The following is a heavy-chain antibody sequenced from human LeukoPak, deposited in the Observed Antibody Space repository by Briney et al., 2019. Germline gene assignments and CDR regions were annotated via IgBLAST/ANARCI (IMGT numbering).Heavy chain of an antibody. CDR2: ISYDGSNT. CDR1: GFTFNAYG. J-gene: IGHJ4*02. V-gene: IGHV3-30*18. Sequence: TGGSLRLSCAGSGFTFNAYGMHWVRQAPGKGLEWVAIISYDGSNTHYADSVKGRFTASRDNSNNTVYLQMNSQTPEDTAVYYCAKDSVWYSSRWYYFEYWGQGALVTVSS. D-gene: IGHD6-13*01. CDR3: AKDSVWYSSRWYYFEY.